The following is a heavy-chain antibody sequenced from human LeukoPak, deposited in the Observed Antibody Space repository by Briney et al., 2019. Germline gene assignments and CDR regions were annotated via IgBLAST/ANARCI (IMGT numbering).Heavy chain of an antibody. V-gene: IGHV3-23*01. CDR2: ISERGGGT. CDR3: AKRGVVIRGILVIGYHQEAYHYDF. D-gene: IGHD3-10*01. Sequence: GGSLRLSCVVSGISLSNYGMTWVRQAPGKGLEWVSYISERGGGTMYADSVKGRFTISRDTSLNPLYLQMNNLRAEDTAVYFCAKRGVVIRGILVIGYHQEAYHYDFWGQGVMVTVSS. CDR1: GISLSNYG. J-gene: IGHJ4*02.